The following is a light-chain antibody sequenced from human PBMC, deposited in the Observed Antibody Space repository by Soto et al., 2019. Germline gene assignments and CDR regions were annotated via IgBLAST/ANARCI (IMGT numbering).Light chain of an antibody. Sequence: EIVLTQSPGTLSLSPGERATLSCRASQSVSSNSLAWYQQKPGQAPKLLIYDASNRDTGIPDRFSGSGSGTDFTVTISRLEPEDSAVYYCHQYGNSPQTFGQGTKVEIK. J-gene: IGKJ1*01. CDR2: DAS. V-gene: IGKV3-20*01. CDR3: HQYGNSPQT. CDR1: QSVSSNS.